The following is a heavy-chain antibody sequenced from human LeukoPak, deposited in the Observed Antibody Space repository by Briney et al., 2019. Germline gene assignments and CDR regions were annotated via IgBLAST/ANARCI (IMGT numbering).Heavy chain of an antibody. Sequence: PGGSLRLSCAASGFIFSNYWMTWVRQAPGKGLECVANIKEDGSERYYVDSLKGRFTISRDNAKNSLYLQMNSLRAEDTAVYYCARIFGTSDYWGQGTLVTVSS. V-gene: IGHV3-7*04. J-gene: IGHJ4*02. CDR2: IKEDGSER. CDR3: ARIFGTSDY. D-gene: IGHD3-16*01. CDR1: GFIFSNYW.